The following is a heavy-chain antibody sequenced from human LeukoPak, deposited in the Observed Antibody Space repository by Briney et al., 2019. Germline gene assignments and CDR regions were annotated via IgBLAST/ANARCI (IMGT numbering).Heavy chain of an antibody. CDR1: GFTFSSYA. Sequence: GGSLRLSCAASGFTFSSYAMSWVRQAPGKGLEWVSAISGSGGSTYYADSVKGRFTISRDNSKNTLYLQMNSLRAEDTAVYYCAKDPGLGYSSGWYGLFDYWGQGTLVTVSS. V-gene: IGHV3-23*01. J-gene: IGHJ4*02. CDR3: AKDPGLGYSSGWYGLFDY. CDR2: ISGSGGST. D-gene: IGHD6-19*01.